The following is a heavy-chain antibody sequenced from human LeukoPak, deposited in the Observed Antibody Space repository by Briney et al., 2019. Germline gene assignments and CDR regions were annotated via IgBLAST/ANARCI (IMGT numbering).Heavy chain of an antibody. Sequence: GASVKVSCKASGYTFTGYYMHWVRQAPGQGLEWMGWISAYNGNTNYAQKLQGRVTMTTDTSTSTAYMELRSLRSDDTAVYYCARDGGNPYYYYGMDVWGQRTTVTVSS. CDR3: ARDGGNPYYYYGMDV. V-gene: IGHV1-18*04. CDR2: ISAYNGNT. CDR1: GYTFTGYY. D-gene: IGHD3-3*01. J-gene: IGHJ6*02.